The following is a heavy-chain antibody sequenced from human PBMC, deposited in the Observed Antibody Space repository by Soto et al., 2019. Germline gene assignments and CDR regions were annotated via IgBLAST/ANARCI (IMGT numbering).Heavy chain of an antibody. J-gene: IGHJ4*02. CDR3: ARVGGVSSFGY. CDR1: GGSISSGGYY. V-gene: IGHV4-31*03. Sequence: QVQLQESGPGLVKPSQTLSLTCTVSGGSISSGGYYWSWIRQHPGKGLEWIGYIYYSRSTYYNPSLKRRVTLPVDTGKNEFALKLSSVTAADAAVDYCARVGGVSSFGYWGQGTLVNVSS. D-gene: IGHD3-16*01. CDR2: IYYSRST.